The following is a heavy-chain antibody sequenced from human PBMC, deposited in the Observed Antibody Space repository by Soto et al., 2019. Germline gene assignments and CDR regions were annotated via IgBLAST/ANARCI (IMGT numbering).Heavy chain of an antibody. CDR1: GGSFTTDS. D-gene: IGHD5-12*01. Sequence: QVHLVQSEAEVRKPGSSVKVSCKSSGGSFTTDSIIWVRQAPGQGLEWMGGINPLFRTPVYAQKFQGRVTISADESTSAAHLEVTGLTPEDTAVDFCAKGVASSDWGQGTPVTVSS. CDR2: INPLFRTP. CDR3: AKGVASSD. J-gene: IGHJ4*02. V-gene: IGHV1-69*01.